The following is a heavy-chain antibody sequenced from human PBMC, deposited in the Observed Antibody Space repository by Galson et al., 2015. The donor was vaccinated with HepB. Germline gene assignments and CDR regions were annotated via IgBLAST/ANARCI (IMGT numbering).Heavy chain of an antibody. CDR3: ATYSYGGKSAFDI. V-gene: IGHV3-21*01. D-gene: IGHD4-23*01. CDR1: GFTFSSYS. J-gene: IGHJ3*02. CDR2: ISSSSSYI. Sequence: SLRLSCAASGFTFSSYSMNWVRQAPGKRLEWVSSISSSSSYIYYADSVKGRFTISRDNAKNSLYLQMNSLRAEDTAVYYCATYSYGGKSAFDIWGQGTMVTVSS.